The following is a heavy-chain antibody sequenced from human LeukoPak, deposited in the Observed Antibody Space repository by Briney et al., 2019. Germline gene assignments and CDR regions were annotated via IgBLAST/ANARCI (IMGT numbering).Heavy chain of an antibody. CDR1: GGSIDSNS. CDR2: IYYSGTT. Sequence: SETLSLTCTVSGGSIDSNSWTWVRQPPGKGLEWIGYIYYSGTTNYNPSLKSRVTMSVDMSKNQFSLKLSSVTAADTAVYYCARRSSSWKNWFDPWGQGTLVTVSS. D-gene: IGHD6-13*01. J-gene: IGHJ5*02. CDR3: ARRSSSWKNWFDP. V-gene: IGHV4-59*01.